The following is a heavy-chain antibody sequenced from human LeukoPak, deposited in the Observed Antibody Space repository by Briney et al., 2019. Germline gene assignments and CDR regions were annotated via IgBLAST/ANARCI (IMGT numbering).Heavy chain of an antibody. CDR3: AKELHGSGNYAFDY. V-gene: IGHV3-23*01. CDR1: GFTFSSCA. D-gene: IGHD3-10*01. Sequence: GGSLRLSCAASGFTFSSCALIWVRQAPGKGLEWVSTVSVNGGTTYYADSVKGRFAISRDNSKNTLYLQMNSLRAEDTAVYFCAKELHGSGNYAFDYWGQGTLVTVSS. J-gene: IGHJ4*02. CDR2: VSVNGGTT.